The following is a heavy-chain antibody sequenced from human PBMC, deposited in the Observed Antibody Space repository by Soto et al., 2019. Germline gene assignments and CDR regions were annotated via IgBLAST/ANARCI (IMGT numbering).Heavy chain of an antibody. CDR1: GFTFSDFA. Sequence: EVQLLESGGALVQPRGSLGLSCRGSGFTFSDFAMNWVRQAPNKGLEWVSTMTGSGDTTYYAESVKARFTISRGNSKSSLFLHMTALRADDTAIYFCAKQVYGGNPSPFGSWGQGTLVTV. D-gene: IGHD4-17*01. CDR2: MTGSGDTT. CDR3: AKQVYGGNPSPFGS. J-gene: IGHJ4*02. V-gene: IGHV3-23*01.